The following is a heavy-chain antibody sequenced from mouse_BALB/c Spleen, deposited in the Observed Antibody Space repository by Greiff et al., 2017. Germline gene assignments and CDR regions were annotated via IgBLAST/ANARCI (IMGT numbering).Heavy chain of an antibody. CDR2: IYPYNGGT. CDR1: GYTFTDYN. D-gene: IGHD1-1*01. J-gene: IGHJ2*01. CDR3: ARDYYYGSSYVGY. Sequence: EVQLQQSGPELVKPGASVKISCKASGYTFTDYNMHWVKQSHGKSLEWIGYIYPYNGGTGYNQKFKSKATLTVDNSSSTAYMELRSLTSEDSAVYYCARDYYYGSSYVGYWGQGTTLTVSS. V-gene: IGHV1S29*02.